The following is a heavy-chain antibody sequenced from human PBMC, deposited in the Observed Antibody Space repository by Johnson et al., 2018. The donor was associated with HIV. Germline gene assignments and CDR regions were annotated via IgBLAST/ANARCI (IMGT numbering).Heavy chain of an antibody. J-gene: IGHJ3*02. CDR3: AREDYHYDGSDHVLGAFDI. V-gene: IGHV3-30*04. CDR2: ISSDASEK. CDR1: GFTFSTYA. Sequence: QVQLVESGGGVVQPGRSLRLSCAASGFTFSTYAIHWVRQSPGYGLEWVAVISSDASEKYYADSVKGRVTVARDNSKQTLYLDMNSLRAEDTAVYFCAREDYHYDGSDHVLGAFDIWGQGTMVTVSS. D-gene: IGHD3-22*01.